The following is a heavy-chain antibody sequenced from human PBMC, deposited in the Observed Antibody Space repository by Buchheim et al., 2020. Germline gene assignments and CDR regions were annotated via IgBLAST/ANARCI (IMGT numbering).Heavy chain of an antibody. CDR2: ISSSSSTI. CDR3: ARVLGIRFLEWSP. CDR1: GFTFSSYS. V-gene: IGHV3-48*01. D-gene: IGHD3-3*01. Sequence: EVQLVESGGGLVQPGGSLRLSCAASGFTFSSYSMNWVRQAPGKGLEWVSYISSSSSTIYYADSLKGRFTISSDNAKNSLYLQMNSLRAEDTAVYYCARVLGIRFLEWSPWGQGTL. J-gene: IGHJ5*02.